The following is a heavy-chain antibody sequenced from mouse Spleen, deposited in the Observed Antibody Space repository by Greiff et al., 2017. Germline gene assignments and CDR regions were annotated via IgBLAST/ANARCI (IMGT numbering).Heavy chain of an antibody. J-gene: IGHJ3*01. CDR3: TTGYSNYVAY. D-gene: IGHD2-5*01. CDR2: IDPENGDT. V-gene: IGHV14-4*01. Sequence: EVQLQESGAELVRPGASVKLSCTASGFNIKDDYMHWVKQRPEQGLEWIGWIDPENGDTEYASKFQGKATITADTSSNTAYLQLSSLTSEDTAVYYCTTGYSNYVAYWGQGTLVTVSA. CDR1: GFNIKDDY.